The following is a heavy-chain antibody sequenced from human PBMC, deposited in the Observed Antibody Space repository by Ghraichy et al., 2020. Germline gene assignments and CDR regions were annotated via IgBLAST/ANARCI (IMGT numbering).Heavy chain of an antibody. CDR1: GGSFSGYY. D-gene: IGHD3-22*01. J-gene: IGHJ4*02. CDR3: RGNSSDYSDY. CDR2: INHYGNT. Sequence: SETLSLTCAVSGGSFSGYYWSWIRQPPGGRLEWIGEINHYGNTNYNPSLKSRVTISIDASKNQFSLSLTSVTAADTALYYCRGNSSDYSDYWGQGTLVTVSS. V-gene: IGHV4-34*01.